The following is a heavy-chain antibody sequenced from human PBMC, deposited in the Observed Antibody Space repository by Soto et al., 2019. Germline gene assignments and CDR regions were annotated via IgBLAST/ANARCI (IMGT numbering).Heavy chain of an antibody. J-gene: IGHJ4*02. CDR3: ARPGQFDYGDYDWGASYGY. CDR1: GYSFTSYW. CDR2: IYPGDSDT. V-gene: IGHV5-51*01. D-gene: IGHD4-17*01. Sequence: GESLKISCKGSGYSFTSYWIGWVRQMPGKGLEWMGIIYPGDSDTRYSPAFQGQVTISADKSISTAYLQWSSLKASDTAMYYCARPGQFDYGDYDWGASYGYWGQGTLVTVSS.